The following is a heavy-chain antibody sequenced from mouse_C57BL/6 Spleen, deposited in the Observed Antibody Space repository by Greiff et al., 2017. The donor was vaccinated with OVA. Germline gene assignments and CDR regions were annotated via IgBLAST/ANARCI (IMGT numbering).Heavy chain of an antibody. J-gene: IGHJ4*01. Sequence: DVMLVESGGGLVKPGGSLKLSCAASGFTFSSYTMSWVRQTPEKRLEWVATISGGGGNTDYPDSVKGRFTISRDNAKNTLYLQMSSLRSEDTALYYCARHNYYGSSYPYAMDYWGQGTSVTVSS. CDR1: GFTFSSYT. V-gene: IGHV5-9*01. CDR3: ARHNYYGSSYPYAMDY. D-gene: IGHD1-1*01. CDR2: ISGGGGNT.